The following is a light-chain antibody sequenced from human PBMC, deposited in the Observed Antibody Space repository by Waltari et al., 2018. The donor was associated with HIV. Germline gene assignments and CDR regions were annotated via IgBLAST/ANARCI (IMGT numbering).Light chain of an antibody. CDR3: QQYDDWPWT. Sequence: IVMTQSPLSLSVTPGQPASISCKSSQSLLHSDGKTYLYWYFQKPGHPPKIMIYEVSKRFAGVPARFTGSGSETEFTLTISSLQSEDFAVYFCQQYDDWPWTFGQGTKVEIK. CDR1: QSLLHSDGKTY. J-gene: IGKJ1*01. V-gene: IGKV2D-29*01. CDR2: EVS.